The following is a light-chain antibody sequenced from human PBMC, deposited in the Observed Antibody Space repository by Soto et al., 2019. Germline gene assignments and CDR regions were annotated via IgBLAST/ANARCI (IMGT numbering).Light chain of an antibody. V-gene: IGKV1-17*01. Sequence: DIQMTQSPSSLSASVGDRVTITCRASQAIRNNVGWYQQKPGKDPKLLIYVASRLASGVPSRFSGSGFGTEFTLTISGLQPEDFATYYCLQNNNYPWTFGQGTRVEIK. CDR3: LQNNNYPWT. J-gene: IGKJ1*01. CDR2: VAS. CDR1: QAIRNN.